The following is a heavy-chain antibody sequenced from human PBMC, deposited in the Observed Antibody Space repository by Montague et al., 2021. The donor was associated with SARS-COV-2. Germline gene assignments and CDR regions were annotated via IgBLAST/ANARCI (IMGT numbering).Heavy chain of an antibody. Sequence: CASSGDSVSSNIATWNWIRQSPSRDLEWLGRTYYRSKWYNDYAESVKSRITIDPDTSKHQFSLHPNSVTPEDTAVYYCARIPVGSIYYFDFWGQGTLVTVSS. D-gene: IGHD2-2*01. CDR2: TYYRSKWYN. V-gene: IGHV6-1*01. CDR3: ARIPVGSIYYFDF. CDR1: GDSVSSNIAT. J-gene: IGHJ4*02.